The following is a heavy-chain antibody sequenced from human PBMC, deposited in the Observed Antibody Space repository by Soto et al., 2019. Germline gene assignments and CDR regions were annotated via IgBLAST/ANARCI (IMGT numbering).Heavy chain of an antibody. D-gene: IGHD6-19*01. J-gene: IGHJ4*02. CDR1: GFTFSSYG. CDR3: AKSFVAYSSGWYYFDY. CDR2: ISYDGSNK. Sequence: PGGSLSLSCAASGFTFSSYGMHWVRQAPGKGLEWVAVISYDGSNKYYADSVKGRFTISRDNSKNTLYLQMNSLRAEDTAVYYCAKSFVAYSSGWYYFDYWGQGTLVTSPQ. V-gene: IGHV3-30*18.